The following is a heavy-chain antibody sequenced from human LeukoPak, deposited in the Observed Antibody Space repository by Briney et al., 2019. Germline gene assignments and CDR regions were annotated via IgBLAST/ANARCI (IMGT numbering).Heavy chain of an antibody. V-gene: IGHV3-33*01. CDR3: ARDESITMVRGVTGFDY. J-gene: IGHJ4*02. CDR1: GFTFSSYG. D-gene: IGHD3-10*01. Sequence: WGSLRLSCAASGFTFSSYGMHWVRQAPGKGLEWVAVIWYDGSNKYYADSVKGRFTISRDNSKNTLYLQMSSLRAEDTAVYYCARDESITMVRGVTGFDYWGQGTLVTVSS. CDR2: IWYDGSNK.